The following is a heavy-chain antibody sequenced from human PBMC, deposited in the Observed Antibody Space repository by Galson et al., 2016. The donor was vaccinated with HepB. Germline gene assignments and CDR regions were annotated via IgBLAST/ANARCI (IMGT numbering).Heavy chain of an antibody. D-gene: IGHD6-6*01. J-gene: IGHJ2*01. CDR1: GFTFDNYT. Sequence: SLRLSCAASGFTFDNYTMNWLRQAPGKGLEWVSSVSHSSTYVYYADSVEGRFTISRDNAKNSLYLEMNRLRVEDTAVFYCARSLGWYFDVWGRGTLVTVSS. V-gene: IGHV3-21*01. CDR3: ARSLGWYFDV. CDR2: VSHSSTYV.